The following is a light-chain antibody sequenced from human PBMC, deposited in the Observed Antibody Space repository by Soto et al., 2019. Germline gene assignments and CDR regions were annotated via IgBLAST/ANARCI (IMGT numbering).Light chain of an antibody. V-gene: IGKV1-5*03. Sequence: DIQMTQSPSTLSASVGDRVTITCRASQSISSWLAWYQQKTGKAPKLLIYKASSLKSGVPSRFSGSGSGTEFTLTISSLQPDDFATYYCQQFNGYRTFGQGTKVEIK. CDR3: QQFNGYRT. J-gene: IGKJ1*01. CDR1: QSISSW. CDR2: KAS.